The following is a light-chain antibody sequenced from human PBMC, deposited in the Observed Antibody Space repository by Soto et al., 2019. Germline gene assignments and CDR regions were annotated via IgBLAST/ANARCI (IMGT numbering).Light chain of an antibody. CDR3: QQSKSFPLI. V-gene: IGKV1-39*01. Sequence: DIQMTQSPSSLSASVGDRVTITCRASQSIGTYLNWYQHKPGKAPKLLIYGASSFQSGVSSRFSGSGSGTDFTLTISSLQPEDFATFYCQQSKSFPLIFGGGTKVEI. CDR2: GAS. J-gene: IGKJ4*01. CDR1: QSIGTY.